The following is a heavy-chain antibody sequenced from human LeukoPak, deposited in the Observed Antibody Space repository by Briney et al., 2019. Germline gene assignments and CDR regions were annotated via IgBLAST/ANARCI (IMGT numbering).Heavy chain of an antibody. CDR3: AKTGSIAARGETREFDY. Sequence: GGSLRLSCAASGFTFSSDGMNWVRQAPGKGLEWVSVISGSGGSTYYADSVKGRFTISRDNSKNTLYLQMNSLRAEDTAVYYCAKTGSIAARGETREFDYWGQGTLVTVSS. V-gene: IGHV3-23*01. CDR2: ISGSGGST. D-gene: IGHD6-6*01. J-gene: IGHJ4*02. CDR1: GFTFSSDG.